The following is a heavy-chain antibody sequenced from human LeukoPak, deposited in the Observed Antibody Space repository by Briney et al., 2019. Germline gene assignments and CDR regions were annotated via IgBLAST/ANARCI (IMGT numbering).Heavy chain of an antibody. J-gene: IGHJ5*02. CDR2: IYDSGRT. CDR1: Y. D-gene: IGHD3-10*01. V-gene: IGHV4-31*02. CDR3: AREDGSGSYYRNWFDP. Sequence: YWIGWVRQMPGKGLEWIGYIYDSGRTDFNPSLKSRVTISMDTSKNQFSLKLSSVTAADTAVYYCAREDGSGSYYRNWFDPWGQGTLVTVSS.